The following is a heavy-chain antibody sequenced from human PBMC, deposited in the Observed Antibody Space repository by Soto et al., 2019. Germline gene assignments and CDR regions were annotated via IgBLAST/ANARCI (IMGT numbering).Heavy chain of an antibody. J-gene: IGHJ4*02. CDR3: ARDSSGWAHIDY. Sequence: GGSLRLSCAASGFTFSSYGMHWVRQAPGKGLEWVAVIWYDGSNKYYADSVKGRFTISRDNSKNTLYLQMNSLRAEDTAVYYCARDSSGWAHIDYWGQGTLVTVSS. CDR1: GFTFSSYG. V-gene: IGHV3-33*01. CDR2: IWYDGSNK. D-gene: IGHD6-19*01.